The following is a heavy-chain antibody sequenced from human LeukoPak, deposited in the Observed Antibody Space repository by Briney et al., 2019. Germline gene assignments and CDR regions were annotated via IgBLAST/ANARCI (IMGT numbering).Heavy chain of an antibody. D-gene: IGHD2/OR15-2a*01. Sequence: SETLSLTCTVSGYSISSGYYWGWIRQPPGKGLEWIGSIYYSGSTYYNPSLKSRVTISVDTSKNQFSLKLSSVTAADTAVYYCARHVSYFDYWGQGTLVTVSS. J-gene: IGHJ4*02. CDR1: GYSISSGYY. CDR3: ARHVSYFDY. CDR2: IYYSGST. V-gene: IGHV4-38-2*02.